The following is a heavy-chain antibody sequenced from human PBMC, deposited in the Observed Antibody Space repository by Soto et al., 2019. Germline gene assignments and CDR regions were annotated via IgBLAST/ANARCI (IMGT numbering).Heavy chain of an antibody. CDR2: INPSGTT. V-gene: IGHV4-34*01. CDR1: GGSLSAYY. CDR3: HFEPAAQLLN. J-gene: IGHJ1*01. Sequence: SETLSLTCAVYGGSLSAYYWSWIRQPPGKGLEWIGEINPSGTTNYNPSLKSRVTISVDTSKNQFSLKLSSVTAADTAVYPCHFEPAAQLLNWGQGTLVTVSS. D-gene: IGHD6-25*01.